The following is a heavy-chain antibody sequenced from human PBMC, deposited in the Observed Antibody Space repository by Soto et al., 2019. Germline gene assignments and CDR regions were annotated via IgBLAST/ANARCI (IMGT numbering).Heavy chain of an antibody. J-gene: IGHJ4*02. D-gene: IGHD5-12*01. Sequence: SETLSLTCAVYGGSFSGYYWSWIRQPPGKWLEWIGEINHSGSTNYNPSLKSRVTISVDTSKNQFSLKLSSVTAADTAVYYCASGYSGYLPWDWCXGALGTVSS. CDR1: GGSFSGYY. V-gene: IGHV4-34*01. CDR3: ASGYSGYLPWD. CDR2: INHSGST.